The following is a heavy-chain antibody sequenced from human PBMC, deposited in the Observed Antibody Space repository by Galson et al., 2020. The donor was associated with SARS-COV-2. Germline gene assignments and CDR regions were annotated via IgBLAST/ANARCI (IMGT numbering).Heavy chain of an antibody. CDR3: ARLGSGSYYGISPWGVEY. Sequence: GGSLRLSCAASGFTFSSYWMSWVRQAPGKGLEWVANIKQDGSEKYYVDSVKGRFTISRDNAKNSLYLQMNSLRAEDTAVYYCARLGSGSYYGISPWGVEYWGQGTLVTVSS. J-gene: IGHJ4*02. CDR1: GFTFSSYW. D-gene: IGHD1-26*01. CDR2: IKQDGSEK. V-gene: IGHV3-7*03.